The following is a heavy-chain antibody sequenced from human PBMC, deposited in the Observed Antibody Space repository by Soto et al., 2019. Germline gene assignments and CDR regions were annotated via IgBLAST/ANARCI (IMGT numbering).Heavy chain of an antibody. CDR2: ISYDGSNK. V-gene: IGHV3-30*03. CDR3: ASSYPGVSY. D-gene: IGHD6-13*01. CDR1: GFTFSSYG. Sequence: GGSLRLSCAASGFTFSSYGMHWVRQAPGKGLEWVAVISYDGSNKYYADSVKGRFTISRDNSKNTLYLQMNSLRAEDTAVYYCASSYPGVSYWGQGTLVTVSS. J-gene: IGHJ4*02.